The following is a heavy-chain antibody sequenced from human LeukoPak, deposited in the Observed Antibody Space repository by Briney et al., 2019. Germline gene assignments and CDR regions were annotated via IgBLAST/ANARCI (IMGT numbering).Heavy chain of an antibody. CDR2: IVVGSGNT. J-gene: IGHJ6*02. CDR1: GFTFTSSA. V-gene: IGHV1-58*01. Sequence: RASVKVSCKASGFTFTSSAVQWVRQARGQRLEWIGWIVVGSGNTNYAQKFQERVTITRDMSTSTAYMELSSLRSEDTAVYYCAAGTEWLVFDVWGQGTTVTVSS. CDR3: AAGTEWLVFDV. D-gene: IGHD6-19*01.